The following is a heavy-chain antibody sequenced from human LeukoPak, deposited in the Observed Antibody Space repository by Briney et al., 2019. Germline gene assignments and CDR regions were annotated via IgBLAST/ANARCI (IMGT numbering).Heavy chain of an antibody. D-gene: IGHD3-3*01. J-gene: IGHJ4*02. V-gene: IGHV3-33*01. CDR3: ARDRGKWYSFWPDY. Sequence: GGSLRLSCAAAGFTFNSYGLHWVRQAPGKGLEWVAVIWNDGSNKHYSDSVKGRFTISRDNSRNTLSLQMNTLRADDTAVYYCARDRGKWYSFWPDYWGQGTLVTVSP. CDR1: GFTFNSYG. CDR2: IWNDGSNK.